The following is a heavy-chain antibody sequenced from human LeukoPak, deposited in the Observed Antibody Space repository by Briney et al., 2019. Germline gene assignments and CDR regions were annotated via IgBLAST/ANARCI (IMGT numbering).Heavy chain of an antibody. Sequence: PGGSLRLSCAASGFTFSSYGMHWVRQAPGKGLEWVAVIWYDGSNKYYADSVKGRFTISRDNSKNTLYLQMNSLRAEDTAAYYCARGEWGLMVRGVYLYYYGMDVWGQGTTVTVSS. J-gene: IGHJ6*02. CDR3: ARGEWGLMVRGVYLYYYGMDV. CDR2: IWYDGSNK. D-gene: IGHD3-10*01. CDR1: GFTFSSYG. V-gene: IGHV3-33*01.